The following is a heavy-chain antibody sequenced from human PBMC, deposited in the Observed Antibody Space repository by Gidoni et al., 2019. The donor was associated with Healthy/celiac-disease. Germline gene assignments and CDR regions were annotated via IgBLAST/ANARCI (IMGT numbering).Heavy chain of an antibody. CDR2: IKSKTDGGTT. CDR3: TTGAITMVQGRDY. Sequence: EVQLVESGGGLVKPGGSLRLSCAASGVTFSTAWRSWVRQAPGKGREWVGRIKSKTDGGTTDYAAPVKGIFTISRDDSKNTLYLQMNSLKTEDTAVYYCTTGAITMVQGRDYWGQGTLVTVSS. D-gene: IGHD3-10*01. V-gene: IGHV3-15*01. J-gene: IGHJ4*02. CDR1: GVTFSTAW.